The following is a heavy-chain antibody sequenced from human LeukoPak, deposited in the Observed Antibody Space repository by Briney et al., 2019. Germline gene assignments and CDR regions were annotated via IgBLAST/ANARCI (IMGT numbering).Heavy chain of an antibody. V-gene: IGHV4-59*12. CDR2: IYYSGST. D-gene: IGHD3-22*01. J-gene: IGHJ6*02. CDR1: GGSISSYY. Sequence: SETLSLTCTASGGSISSYYWSWIRQPPGKGLEWIGYIYYSGSTNYNPSLKSRVTISVDKSKNQFSLKLSSVTAADTAVYYCARALLFNTYYYDSSGYNLYGMDVWGQGTTVTVSS. CDR3: ARALLFNTYYYDSSGYNLYGMDV.